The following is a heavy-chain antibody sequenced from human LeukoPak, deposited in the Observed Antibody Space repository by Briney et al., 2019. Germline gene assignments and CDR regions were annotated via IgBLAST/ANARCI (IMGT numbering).Heavy chain of an antibody. Sequence: GGSLRLSCAASGSTFSSYGMHWVRQAPGKGLKWVAVLSYDGSNKYYADSVKGRFTISRDNSKNTLYLQMNSLRAEDTAVYYCARDSRGYCSGGSCYGLNWFDPWGQGTLVTVSS. V-gene: IGHV3-30*03. CDR3: ARDSRGYCSGGSCYGLNWFDP. J-gene: IGHJ5*02. D-gene: IGHD2-15*01. CDR1: GSTFSSYG. CDR2: LSYDGSNK.